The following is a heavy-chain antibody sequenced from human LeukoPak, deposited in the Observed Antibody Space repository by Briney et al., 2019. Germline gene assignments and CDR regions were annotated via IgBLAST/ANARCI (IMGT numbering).Heavy chain of an antibody. D-gene: IGHD6-13*01. CDR1: GYTFTSYY. CDR2: INPSGGST. V-gene: IGHV1-46*01. J-gene: IGHJ4*02. Sequence: ASVKVSCKASGYTFTSYYMHWVRQAPGQGLEWMGIINPSGGSTSYAQKFQGRVTMTRDVSTSTVYMELSSLRSEDTAVYYCARTYLGYSSSWSHFDYWGQGTLVTVSS. CDR3: ARTYLGYSSSWSHFDY.